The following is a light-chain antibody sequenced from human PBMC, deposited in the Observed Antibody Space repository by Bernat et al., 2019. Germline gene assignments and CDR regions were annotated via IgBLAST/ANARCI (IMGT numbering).Light chain of an antibody. V-gene: IGLV1-51*01. CDR2: DNN. Sequence: QSVLTQPPSVSAAPGQKVTSSCSGSSSNIGENYVSWYQHVPGTAPKLLSFDNNKRPSGIPDRFSGSKSGTSATLDITGLQIGDDANYHCATWDISLCVVIFGGGTKVTVL. J-gene: IGLJ2*01. CDR3: ATWDISLCVVI. CDR1: SSNIGENY.